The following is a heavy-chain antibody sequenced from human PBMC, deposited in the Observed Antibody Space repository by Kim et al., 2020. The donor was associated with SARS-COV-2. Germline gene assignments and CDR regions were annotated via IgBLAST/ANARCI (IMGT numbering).Heavy chain of an antibody. Sequence: SETLSLTCTVSGDSISSSSYYWGWLRQPPGKGLEWIGTMHHSGSTSYSPSLKSRVTISVDTSKNQFSLKLSSVTAADTAVYHCARASGGNLVNWFDPWGQGTLVTVS. V-gene: IGHV4-39*01. CDR2: MHHSGST. CDR3: ARASGGNLVNWFDP. D-gene: IGHD2-15*01. J-gene: IGHJ5*02. CDR1: GDSISSSSYY.